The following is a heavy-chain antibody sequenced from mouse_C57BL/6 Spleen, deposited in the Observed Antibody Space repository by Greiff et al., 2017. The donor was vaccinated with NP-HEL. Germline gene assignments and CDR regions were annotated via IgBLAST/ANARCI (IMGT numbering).Heavy chain of an antibody. V-gene: IGHV1-55*01. J-gene: IGHJ2*01. CDR2: IYPGSGST. Sequence: VQLQQPGAELVKPGASVKMSCKASGYTFTSYWITWVTQRPGPGLEWIGDIYPGSGSTNYNEKFKSKATLTVDTSSSTAYMQLSSLTSADSAVYYCAREGAYYGSSPFDYWGQGTTLTVSS. D-gene: IGHD1-1*01. CDR1: GYTFTSYW. CDR3: AREGAYYGSSPFDY.